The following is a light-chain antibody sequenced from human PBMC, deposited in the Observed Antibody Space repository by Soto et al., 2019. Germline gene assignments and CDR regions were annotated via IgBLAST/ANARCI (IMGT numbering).Light chain of an antibody. J-gene: IGKJ4*01. CDR3: QQRSNWPGT. CDR2: DAS. V-gene: IGKV3D-20*02. CDR1: QSVSSSW. Sequence: EIVLTQSPGTLSLSPGERATLSCRASQSVSSSWLAWYQQKPGQGPRLLIYDASNRATGIPARFSGSGSGTDFTLTISSLEPEDFAVYYCQQRSNWPGTFGGGTKVDIK.